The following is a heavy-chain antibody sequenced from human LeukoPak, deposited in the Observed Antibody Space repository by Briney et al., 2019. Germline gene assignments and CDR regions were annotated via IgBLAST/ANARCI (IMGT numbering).Heavy chain of an antibody. CDR2: IIPIFGTA. Sequence: ASVKVSCKASGGTFSSYAISWVRQAPGQGLEWMGGIIPIFGTANYAQKFQGRVTITADESTSTAYMELSSLRSEDTAVYYCARAPITIFGVVINRFDYWGQGTLVTASS. J-gene: IGHJ4*02. CDR3: ARAPITIFGVVINRFDY. D-gene: IGHD3-3*01. CDR1: GGTFSSYA. V-gene: IGHV1-69*01.